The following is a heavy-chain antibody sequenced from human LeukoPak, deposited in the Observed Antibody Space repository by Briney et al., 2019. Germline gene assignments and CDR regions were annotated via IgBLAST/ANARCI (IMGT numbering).Heavy chain of an antibody. J-gene: IGHJ4*02. CDR1: GFNVSSSY. D-gene: IGHD6-19*01. CDR3: ATKGDSGWFFDY. CDR2: IYSGGGGGST. Sequence: PGGSLRLSCAASGFNVSSSYMSWVRQARGEGLEWVSVIYSGGGGGSTYYADSVKGRFTISRDNSKNTLYLQMNSLRAEDTAVYYCATKGDSGWFFDYWGQGTLVTVSS. V-gene: IGHV3-53*01.